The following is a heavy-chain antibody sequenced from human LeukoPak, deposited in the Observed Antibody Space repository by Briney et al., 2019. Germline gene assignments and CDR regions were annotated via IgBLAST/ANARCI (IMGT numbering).Heavy chain of an antibody. D-gene: IGHD3-9*01. CDR2: IDPKSGVP. CDR3: ARDGEILRYFDWLSIYYYYYMDV. V-gene: IGHV1-2*02. J-gene: IGHJ6*03. Sequence: ASVKVSCKASGYTLSDYYLNWVRQAPGQGLEWMRWIDPKSGVPKYSQKFQGRVTMTRDTSISTAYMELSRLRSDDTAVYYCARDGEILRYFDWLSIYYYYYMDVWGKGTTVTISS. CDR1: GYTLSDYY.